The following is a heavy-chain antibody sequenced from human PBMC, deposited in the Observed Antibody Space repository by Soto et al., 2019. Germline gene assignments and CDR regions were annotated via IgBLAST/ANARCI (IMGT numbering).Heavy chain of an antibody. CDR3: DRISDFWSGSNGPPWFDP. D-gene: IGHD3-3*01. J-gene: IGHJ5*02. CDR1: GYTFTSYD. Sequence: ASVKVSCKASGYTFTSYDMHWARQAPGQGLEWMGIINPSGGSTSYVQKFQGRVTMTRDTSTSTVYMELSSLRSEDTAVYYCDRISDFWSGSNGPPWFDPWGQGTLITVSS. V-gene: IGHV1-46*03. CDR2: INPSGGST.